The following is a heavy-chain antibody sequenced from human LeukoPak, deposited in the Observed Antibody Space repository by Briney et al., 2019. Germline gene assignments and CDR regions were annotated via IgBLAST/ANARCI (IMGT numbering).Heavy chain of an antibody. CDR1: GFTFSSSA. Sequence: GGSLRLSCAASGFTFSSSAMSWVRQAPGKGLEWVSAISDNGGYTYYADSVQGRFTISRDNSKSMLCLQMNSLRAEDTAVYYCAKQLGYCSDGSCYFPYWGQGTLVTVSS. CDR3: AKQLGYCSDGSCYFPY. CDR2: ISDNGGYT. D-gene: IGHD2-15*01. V-gene: IGHV3-23*01. J-gene: IGHJ4*02.